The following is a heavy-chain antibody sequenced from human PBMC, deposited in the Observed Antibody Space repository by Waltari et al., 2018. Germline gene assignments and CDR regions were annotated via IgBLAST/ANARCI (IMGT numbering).Heavy chain of an antibody. V-gene: IGHV4-39*01. J-gene: IGHJ2*01. CDR2: IYYSGST. D-gene: IGHD5-12*01. Sequence: QLQLQESGPGLVKPSETLSLTCTVSGGSISSSSYYWGWIRQPPGKGLEWIGSIYYSGSTYYTPSLKSRVTISVDTSKNQFSLKLSSVTAADTAVYYCARQYRVKYFDLWGRGTLVTVSS. CDR3: ARQYRVKYFDL. CDR1: GGSISSSSYY.